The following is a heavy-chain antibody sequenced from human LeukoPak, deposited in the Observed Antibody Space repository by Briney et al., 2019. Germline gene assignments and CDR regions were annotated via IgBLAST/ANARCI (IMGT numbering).Heavy chain of an antibody. CDR2: ISWNSGSI. CDR1: GFTFDDYA. J-gene: IGHJ4*02. CDR3: AKERLDYYFDY. Sequence: GGSLRLSCAASGFTFDDYAMHWVRHAPGKGLEWVSGISWNSGSIGYADSVKGRFTISRDNAKNTLYLQMNSLRAEDTAVYYCAKERLDYYFDYWGQGTLVTVSS. V-gene: IGHV3-9*01. D-gene: IGHD4-11*01.